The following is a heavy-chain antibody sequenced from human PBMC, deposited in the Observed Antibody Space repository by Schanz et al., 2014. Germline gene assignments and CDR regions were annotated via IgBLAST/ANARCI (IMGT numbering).Heavy chain of an antibody. CDR1: GFIFSTFG. J-gene: IGHJ4*02. V-gene: IGHV3-33*01. CDR3: ARYNSGHSDY. CDR2: IWYDGNKK. D-gene: IGHD6-19*01. Sequence: QVYLVQSGGGVVQPGRSLRLSCAASGFIFSTFGMQWVRQAPGKGLEWVAVIWYDGNKKYYADSVKGRFTVSRDNSKKKVDLQMDSMRADDSAVYYCARYNSGHSDYWGQGTLVTVSS.